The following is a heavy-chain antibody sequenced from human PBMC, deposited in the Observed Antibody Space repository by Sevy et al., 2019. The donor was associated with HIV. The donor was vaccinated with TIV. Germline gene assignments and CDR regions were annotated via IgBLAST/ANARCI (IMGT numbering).Heavy chain of an antibody. CDR2: TSYKSKWYS. V-gene: IGHV6-1*01. CDR1: GDSVSSNNAA. D-gene: IGHD6-19*01. Sequence: SQTLSLTCAISGDSVSSNNAAWNWIRQSPSRGLEWLGRTSYKSKWYSHYAVSVKSRMTINPDTSKNQFSLQLNSVTPEDTAVYYCARSVAALDFWYFDLWGRRTLVTVSS. J-gene: IGHJ2*01. CDR3: ARSVAALDFWYFDL.